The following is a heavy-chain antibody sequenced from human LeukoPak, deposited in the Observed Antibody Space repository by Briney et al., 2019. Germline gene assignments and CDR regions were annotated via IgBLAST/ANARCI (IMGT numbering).Heavy chain of an antibody. D-gene: IGHD5-12*01. J-gene: IGHJ5*02. CDR1: GFTFSSYG. V-gene: IGHV3-33*01. CDR3: ARDPRRDGYNLSWFDP. CDR2: IWYDGSNK. Sequence: PGGSLRLSCAASGFTFSSYGMHWVRQAPGKGLEWVAVIWYDGSNKYYADSVKGRFTISRDDSKNTRYLQMHSLRAEDTAVYYCARDPRRDGYNLSWFDPWGQGTLVTVSS.